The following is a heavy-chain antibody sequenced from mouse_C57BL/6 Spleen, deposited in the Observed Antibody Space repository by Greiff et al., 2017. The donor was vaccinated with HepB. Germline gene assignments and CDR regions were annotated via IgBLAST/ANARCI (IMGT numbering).Heavy chain of an antibody. J-gene: IGHJ3*01. CDR1: GFTFSSYA. CDR2: ISSGGDYI. V-gene: IGHV5-9-1*02. CDR3: TREDYDGGAWFAY. D-gene: IGHD2-4*01. Sequence: EVKVEESGEGLVKPGGSLKLSCAASGFTFSSYAMSWVRQTPEKRLEWVAYISSGGDYIYYADTVKGRFTISRDNARNTLYLQMSSLKSEDTAMYYCTREDYDGGAWFAYWGQGTLVTVSA.